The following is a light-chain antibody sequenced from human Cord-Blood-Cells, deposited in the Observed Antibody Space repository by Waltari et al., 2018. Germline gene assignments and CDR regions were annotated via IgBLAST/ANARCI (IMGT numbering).Light chain of an antibody. Sequence: DIQMTQSPSSLSASVGDRVTITCRGSQSISSYLNWYQQKPGKAPKLLIYAASSLQSGVPSRFSGSGSGTDFTLTISSLQPEDFATYYCQQSYSTPYMYSFGQGTKLEIK. V-gene: IGKV1-39*01. CDR2: AAS. CDR3: QQSYSTPYMYS. J-gene: IGKJ2*03. CDR1: QSISSY.